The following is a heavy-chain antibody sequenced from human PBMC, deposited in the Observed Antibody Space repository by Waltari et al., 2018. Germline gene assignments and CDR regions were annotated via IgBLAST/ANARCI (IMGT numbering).Heavy chain of an antibody. J-gene: IGHJ4*02. CDR1: AYTFTMHG. CDR3: AREFVEVGTTNFDY. Sequence: QMVQSGPELKRPGASVKVSCKASAYTFTMHGISWVRQAPGHGLEWMGWISAHNGNTKYSESLQDRLTMTIDTSTSTAYMELRGLRSDDTAVYYCAREFVEVGTTNFDYWGQGTLVTVSS. CDR2: ISAHNGNT. V-gene: IGHV1-18*04. D-gene: IGHD2-15*01.